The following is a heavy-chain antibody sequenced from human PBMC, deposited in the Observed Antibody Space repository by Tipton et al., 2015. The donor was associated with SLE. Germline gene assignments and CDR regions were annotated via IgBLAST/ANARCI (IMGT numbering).Heavy chain of an antibody. CDR1: GGSFSGYY. Sequence: TLSLTCAVYGGSFSGYYWSWIRQPPGKGLEWIGYIYYSGSTNYNPSLKSRVTISVDTSKNQFSLKLSSVTAADTAVYYCARGEQQLVRALDYWGQGTLVTVSS. CDR3: ARGEQQLVRALDY. CDR2: IYYSGST. J-gene: IGHJ4*02. V-gene: IGHV4-59*12. D-gene: IGHD6-13*01.